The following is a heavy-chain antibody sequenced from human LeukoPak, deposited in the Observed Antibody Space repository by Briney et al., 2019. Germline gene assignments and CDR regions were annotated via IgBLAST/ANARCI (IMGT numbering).Heavy chain of an antibody. Sequence: GGSLRLSCAASGFTFSSYAMHWVRQAPGKGLEWVAVISYDGSNKYYADSVKGRFTISRDNSKNTLYLQMNSLRAEDTAVYYCAKHRSLIAAAGTAFDYWGQGTLVTVSS. CDR3: AKHRSLIAAAGTAFDY. D-gene: IGHD6-13*01. CDR2: ISYDGSNK. CDR1: GFTFSSYA. V-gene: IGHV3-30-3*02. J-gene: IGHJ4*02.